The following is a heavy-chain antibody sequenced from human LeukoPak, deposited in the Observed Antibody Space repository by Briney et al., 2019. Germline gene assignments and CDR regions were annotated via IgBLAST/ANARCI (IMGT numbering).Heavy chain of an antibody. CDR2: INWNGGST. V-gene: IGHV3-20*04. J-gene: IGHJ6*03. CDR3: AKDGTYYYYYYMDV. CDR1: GFIFDDHG. D-gene: IGHD1-1*01. Sequence: GGSVRLSCAASGFIFDDHGMSWVRQAPGKGLEWVSGINWNGGSTGYADSVKGRFTISRDNAKNSLYLQMNSLRAEDTAVYYCAKDGTYYYYYYMDVWGKGTTVTISS.